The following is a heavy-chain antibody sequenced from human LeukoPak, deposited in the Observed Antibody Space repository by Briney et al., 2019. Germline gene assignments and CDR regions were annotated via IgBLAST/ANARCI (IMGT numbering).Heavy chain of an antibody. Sequence: SETLSLTCTVSGGSISSYYRSWIRQPAGKGLEWIGRIYTSGSTNYNPSLKSRVTMSVDTSKNQFSLKLSSVTAADTAVYYCARGSIQLWVTRGYYFDYWGQGTLVTVSS. J-gene: IGHJ4*02. V-gene: IGHV4-4*07. CDR1: GGSISSYY. CDR2: IYTSGST. CDR3: ARGSIQLWVTRGYYFDY. D-gene: IGHD5-18*01.